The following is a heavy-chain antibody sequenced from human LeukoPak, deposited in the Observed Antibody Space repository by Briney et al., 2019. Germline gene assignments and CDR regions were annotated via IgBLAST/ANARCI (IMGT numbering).Heavy chain of an antibody. V-gene: IGHV4-59*11. CDR3: ARGYDFWSGVMSDAFDI. CDR2: IYHSGNT. CDR1: GGSISSHY. Sequence: SETLSLTCTVSGGSISSHYWGWVRRTPGKGLEWIGHIYHSGNTKYNSALKGRVTISDDASKNQFSLRLSSVTAADTAVYFCARGYDFWSGVMSDAFDIWGRGTKVTVSS. J-gene: IGHJ3*02. D-gene: IGHD3-3*01.